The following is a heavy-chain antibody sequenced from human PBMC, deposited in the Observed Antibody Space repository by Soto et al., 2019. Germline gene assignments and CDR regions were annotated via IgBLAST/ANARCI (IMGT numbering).Heavy chain of an antibody. CDR3: ARSIFSSGYYYYYYYMDV. CDR2: IIPIFGIA. CDR1: GGTFSSYA. D-gene: IGHD3-22*01. V-gene: IGHV1-69*10. J-gene: IGHJ6*03. Sequence: ASVKVSCKASGGTFSSYAISWVRQAPGQGLEWMGGIIPIFGIANYAQKFQGRVTITADKSTSTAYMELSSLRSEDTAVYYCARSIFSSGYYYYYYYMDVWGKGTTVTVSS.